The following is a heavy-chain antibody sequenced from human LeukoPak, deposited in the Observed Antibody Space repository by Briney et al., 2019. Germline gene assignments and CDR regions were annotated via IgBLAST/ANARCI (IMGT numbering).Heavy chain of an antibody. Sequence: PGGSLRLSCAASGFTFSRYGINWLRQAPGKGLEWVSSIDGTGRKTDYADSVRVRFTTSRDNSKNAAYLQLDSLRADDTAVYYCAKINTITLVRGANILLNNWGQGSLVTVSS. J-gene: IGHJ4*02. D-gene: IGHD3-10*01. CDR2: IDGTGRKT. CDR3: AKINTITLVRGANILLNN. V-gene: IGHV3-23*01. CDR1: GFTFSRYG.